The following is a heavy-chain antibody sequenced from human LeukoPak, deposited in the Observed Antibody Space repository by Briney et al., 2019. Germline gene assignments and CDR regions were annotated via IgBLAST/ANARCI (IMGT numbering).Heavy chain of an antibody. D-gene: IGHD3-10*01. CDR3: ARGQYFFDY. Sequence: SETLSLTCTVSGGSISNYYWSWMRRPPGRGLEWIGYISYSGSTNYNPSLKGRVTISVDTSKNQFSLKLSFVTAADTAVYYCARGQYFFDYWGQGTLVTVSS. J-gene: IGHJ4*02. CDR1: GGSISNYY. V-gene: IGHV4-59*01. CDR2: ISYSGST.